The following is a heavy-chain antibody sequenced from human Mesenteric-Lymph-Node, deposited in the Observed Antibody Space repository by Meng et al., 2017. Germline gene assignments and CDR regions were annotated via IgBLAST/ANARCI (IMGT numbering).Heavy chain of an antibody. CDR3: ARDMSIAAAGFYWFDP. Sequence: GGSLRLSCAASGFTFSRYWMSWVRQAPGKGLEWVANINQDGSERYYVDSVRGRFTISRDNVKDSLYLQMNSLRAEDTAVYYCARDMSIAAAGFYWFDPWGQGTLVTVSS. CDR2: INQDGSER. J-gene: IGHJ5*02. CDR1: GFTFSRYW. D-gene: IGHD6-13*01. V-gene: IGHV3-7*01.